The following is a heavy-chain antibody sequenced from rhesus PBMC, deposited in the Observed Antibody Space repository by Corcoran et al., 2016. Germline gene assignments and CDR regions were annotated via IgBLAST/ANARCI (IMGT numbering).Heavy chain of an antibody. Sequence: QVQLQETGPGLVKPSETLSLTCAVSGGSVSSSNWWSWIRQPPGKGLEGIGYISGCSGSTYYNPSLKSLVTISTDTSKNQFSLRLSSVTAADTAVYYCASGPANSDYWGQGVLVTVSS. CDR3: ASGPANSDY. V-gene: IGHV4-65*01. J-gene: IGHJ4*01. D-gene: IGHD6-19*01. CDR1: GGSVSSSNW. CDR2: ISGCSGST.